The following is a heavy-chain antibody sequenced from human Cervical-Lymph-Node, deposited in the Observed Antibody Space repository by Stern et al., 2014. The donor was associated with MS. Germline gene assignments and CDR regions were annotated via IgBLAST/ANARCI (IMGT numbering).Heavy chain of an antibody. CDR2: IYYSGST. J-gene: IGHJ4*02. V-gene: IGHV4-31*03. Sequence: QLQLQESGPGLVKPSQTLSLTCTVSGGSISSGGYYWSWIRQHPGQGLEWMGYIYYSGSTYYNPSLKSRVTISVDTSKNQFSLKLSSVTAADTAVYYCARVRARGVTLDYWGQGTLVTVSS. CDR1: GGSISSGGYY. D-gene: IGHD2-21*02. CDR3: ARVRARGVTLDY.